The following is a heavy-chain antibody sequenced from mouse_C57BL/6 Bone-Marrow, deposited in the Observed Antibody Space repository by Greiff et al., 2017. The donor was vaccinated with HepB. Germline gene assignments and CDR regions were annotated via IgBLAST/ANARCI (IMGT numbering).Heavy chain of an antibody. CDR3: ARHKDYYGSRYYAMDY. CDR1: GFTFSDYY. J-gene: IGHJ4*01. D-gene: IGHD1-1*01. V-gene: IGHV5-12*01. Sequence: DVMLVESGGGLVQPGGSLKLSCAASGFTFSDYYMYWVRQTPEKRLEWVAYISNGGGSTYYPDTVKGRFTISRDNAKNTLYLQRSRLKSEDTAMYYCARHKDYYGSRYYAMDYWGQGTSVTVSS. CDR2: ISNGGGST.